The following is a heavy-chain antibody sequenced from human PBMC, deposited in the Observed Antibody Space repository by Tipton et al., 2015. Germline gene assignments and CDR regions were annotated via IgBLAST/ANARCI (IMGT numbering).Heavy chain of an antibody. CDR1: GGSISGYY. J-gene: IGHJ4*02. Sequence: TLSLTCTVSGGSISGYYWSWIRQPPGKGLEWIGYISYSGSTNYNPSLKSRVTISVDTSKNQFSLKLSSVTAADTAVYYCAESAYSSGTYFDYWGQGTLVTVSS. V-gene: IGHV4-59*01. D-gene: IGHD5-18*01. CDR3: AESAYSSGTYFDY. CDR2: ISYSGST.